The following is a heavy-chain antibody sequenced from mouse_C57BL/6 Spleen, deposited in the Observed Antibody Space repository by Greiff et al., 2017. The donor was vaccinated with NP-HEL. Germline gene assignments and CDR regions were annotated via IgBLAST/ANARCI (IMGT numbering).Heavy chain of an antibody. CDR1: GYTFTSYW. CDR2: IDPSDSYT. D-gene: IGHD1-1*01. Sequence: QVQLKQPGAELVMPGASVKLSCKASGYTFTSYWMHWVKQRPGQGLEWIGEIDPSDSYTNYNQKFKGKSTLTVDKSSSTAYMQLSSLTSEDSAVYYCARSPYYGSSYGFAYWGQGTLVTVSA. V-gene: IGHV1-69*01. J-gene: IGHJ3*01. CDR3: ARSPYYGSSYGFAY.